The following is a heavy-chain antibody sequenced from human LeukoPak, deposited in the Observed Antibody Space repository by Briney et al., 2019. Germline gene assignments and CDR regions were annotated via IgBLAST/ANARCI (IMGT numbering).Heavy chain of an antibody. CDR3: ARGLHCSSTSCYLYYYYYYGMDV. V-gene: IGHV4-34*01. CDR1: GGSFSGYC. J-gene: IGHJ6*02. Sequence: SETLSLTCAVYGGSFSGYCWSWIRQPPGKGLEWIGEINHSGSTNYNPSLKSRVTISVDTSKNQFSLKLSSVTAADTAVYYCARGLHCSSTSCYLYYYYYYGMDVWGQGTTVTVSS. CDR2: INHSGST. D-gene: IGHD2-2*01.